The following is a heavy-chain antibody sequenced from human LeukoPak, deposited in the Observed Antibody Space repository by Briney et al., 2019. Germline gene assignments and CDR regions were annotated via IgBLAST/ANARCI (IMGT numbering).Heavy chain of an antibody. V-gene: IGHV3-48*01. Sequence: GGSLRLSCVASGLTVSSYSMNWVRQAPGKGLEWVSYISSSSSTIYYADSVKGRFTIPRDNAKNSLDLQMNSLRAEDTGVYYCARFSGSNLFAYWGQGTLVTVSS. CDR1: GLTVSSYS. CDR2: ISSSSSTI. CDR3: ARFSGSNLFAY. J-gene: IGHJ4*02. D-gene: IGHD1-26*01.